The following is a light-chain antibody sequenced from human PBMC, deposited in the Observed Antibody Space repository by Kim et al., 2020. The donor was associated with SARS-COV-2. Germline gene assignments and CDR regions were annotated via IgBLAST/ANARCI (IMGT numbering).Light chain of an antibody. CDR1: KLGDKY. CDR2: QDS. J-gene: IGLJ2*01. CDR3: QASDSITAVVV. Sequence: SYELTQPPSVSVSPGQTASITCSGDKLGDKYACWYQQKPGQSPVLVIYQDSKLPSGIPERFSGSNSGNTATLPITVTQAMDEADYSCQASDSITAVVVFG. V-gene: IGLV3-1*01.